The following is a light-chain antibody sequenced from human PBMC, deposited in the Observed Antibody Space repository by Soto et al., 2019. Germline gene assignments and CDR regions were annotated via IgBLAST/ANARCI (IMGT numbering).Light chain of an antibody. CDR2: LAS. V-gene: IGKV2-28*01. CDR3: LQGVQSPLT. J-gene: IGKJ3*01. Sequence: DIVMAQSPLSLPVTPGEPASISCRSNQSLLHLNGHHYLHWYLHKPGQSPQLLLFLASNRASGGPDRFSGSESGTDFTLKISRVEPEDVGIYYCLQGVQSPLTFGPGTKVDIK. CDR1: QSLLHLNGHHY.